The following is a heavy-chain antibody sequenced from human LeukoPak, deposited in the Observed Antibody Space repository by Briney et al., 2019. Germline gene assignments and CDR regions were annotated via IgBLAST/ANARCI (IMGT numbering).Heavy chain of an antibody. V-gene: IGHV3-23*01. CDR2: ISGSGGST. D-gene: IGHD3-22*01. J-gene: IGHJ4*02. CDR3: AKDMALYYYDSSGYYYGGYFDY. Sequence: GGSLRLSCAASGFTFSSYAMSWVRQAPGEGLEWVSAISGSGGSTYYADSVKGRFTISRDNSKNTLYLQMNSLRAEDTAVYYCAKDMALYYYDSSGYYYGGYFDYWGQGTLVTVSS. CDR1: GFTFSSYA.